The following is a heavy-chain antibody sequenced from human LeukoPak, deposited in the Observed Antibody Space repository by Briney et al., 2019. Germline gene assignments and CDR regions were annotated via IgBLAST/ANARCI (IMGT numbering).Heavy chain of an antibody. V-gene: IGHV1-69*05. D-gene: IGHD2-2*01. CDR3: ARARGRAMREGRATPGFYYYMDV. J-gene: IGHJ6*03. Sequence: SVKVSCKASGGTFSSYAISWVRQAPGQGLEWLGGILPVLGTANYAQRFQGRVTITTDESTSTAYMELSSLRSEDTAVYFCARARGRAMREGRATPGFYYYMDVWGKGTTVTVSS. CDR1: GGTFSSYA. CDR2: ILPVLGTA.